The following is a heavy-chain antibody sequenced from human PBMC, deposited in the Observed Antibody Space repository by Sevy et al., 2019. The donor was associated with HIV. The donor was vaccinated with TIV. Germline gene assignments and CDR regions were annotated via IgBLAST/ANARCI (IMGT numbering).Heavy chain of an antibody. CDR3: ARRDGYNLGYYYMDV. V-gene: IGHV4-39*01. CDR1: GGSISSSDHY. J-gene: IGHJ6*03. Sequence: SETLSLTCSVSGGSISSSDHYWDWIRQPPGKGLEWIGSIYYSGSTYYNPSLKSRVTISVDTSKNQFSLKLSSVTAADTAVYYCARRDGYNLGYYYMDVWGKWTTVTVSS. D-gene: IGHD5-12*01. CDR2: IYYSGST.